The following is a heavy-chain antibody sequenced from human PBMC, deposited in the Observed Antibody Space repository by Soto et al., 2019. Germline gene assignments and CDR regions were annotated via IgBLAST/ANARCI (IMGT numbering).Heavy chain of an antibody. Sequence: EVQLVESGGGLVQPGGSLRLSCAASGFGFNGYDMHWVRQAPGKNLEWVAAISTAGDTYYLGSVKGRFTISREDAKNSLSLQMNSLRVGDTAVYYCARVGDRFDVMDVW. CDR3: ARVGDRFDVMDV. V-gene: IGHV3-13*01. CDR2: ISTAGDT. D-gene: IGHD3-9*01. CDR1: GFGFNGYD. J-gene: IGHJ6*01.